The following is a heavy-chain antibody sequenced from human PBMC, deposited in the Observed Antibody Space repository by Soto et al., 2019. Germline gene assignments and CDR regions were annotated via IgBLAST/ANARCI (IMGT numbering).Heavy chain of an antibody. J-gene: IGHJ3*02. CDR1: GYTLTNYG. CDR2: VTPYKADT. D-gene: IGHD5-12*01. V-gene: IGHV1-18*04. CDR3: ETDGPSNSGNVYAFDI. Sequence: QAQLVQSGAEVKKSGASVRVSCKASGYTLTNYGVTWVRQAPGQGLEWLGRVTPYKADTNYAQNLQGRVTMATDTSTNTAYLELRSLRSDDTAVYFCETDGPSNSGNVYAFDIWGKGTMVTVS.